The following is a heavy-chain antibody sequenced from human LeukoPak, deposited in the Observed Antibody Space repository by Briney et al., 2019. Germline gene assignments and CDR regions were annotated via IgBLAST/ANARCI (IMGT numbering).Heavy chain of an antibody. V-gene: IGHV1-69*13. J-gene: IGHJ4*02. CDR2: IIPIFGTA. CDR1: GGTFSSYA. Sequence: ASVKVSCTASGGTFSSYAISWVRQAPGQGLEWMGGIIPIFGTANYAQKFQGRVTITADESTSTAYMELSSLRSEDTAVYYCARGYYDSSGAFDYWGQGTLVTVSS. CDR3: ARGYYDSSGAFDY. D-gene: IGHD3-22*01.